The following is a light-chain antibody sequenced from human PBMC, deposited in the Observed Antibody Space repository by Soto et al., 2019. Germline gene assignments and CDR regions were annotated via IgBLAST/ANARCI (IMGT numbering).Light chain of an antibody. CDR2: GAS. CDR1: QGVSNSW. CDR3: QQYGSPPWT. Sequence: EIVLTQSPGTLSLSPGERATLSCRASQGVSNSWLAWYQHKPGQAPRLLIYGASSRAAGIPDRFSGGGSGTDFTLTITRLEPEDSAVFYCQQYGSPPWTFGQGTKVEIK. V-gene: IGKV3-20*01. J-gene: IGKJ1*01.